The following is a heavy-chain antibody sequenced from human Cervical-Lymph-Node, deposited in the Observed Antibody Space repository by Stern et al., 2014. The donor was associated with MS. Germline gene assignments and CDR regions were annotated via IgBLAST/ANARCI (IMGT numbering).Heavy chain of an antibody. D-gene: IGHD5-18*01. V-gene: IGHV3-15*01. CDR1: GFTFSNAW. J-gene: IGHJ4*02. CDR3: TTHKGYPDY. Sequence: EVQLVESGGGLVKPGGSLRLSCAASGFTFSNAWMTWVRQAPGKGLEWVGRSKSETDGGTTDYAAPVKGRFTISRDDSKNTLYLQMNSLKTEDTAVYYCTTHKGYPDYWGQGTLVTVSS. CDR2: SKSETDGGTT.